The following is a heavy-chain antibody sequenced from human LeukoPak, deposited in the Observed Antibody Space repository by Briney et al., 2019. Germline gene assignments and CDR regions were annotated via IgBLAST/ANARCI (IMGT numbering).Heavy chain of an antibody. Sequence: PGGSLRLSCAASGFTFSSYAMSWVRQAPGKGLEWVSAISGSGGSTYYADSVKGRFTISRDNAKNSLYLQMNSLRAEDTALYYCAKDKGTGYSSGWPFDYWGQGTLVTVSS. J-gene: IGHJ4*02. CDR3: AKDKGTGYSSGWPFDY. CDR2: ISGSGGST. D-gene: IGHD6-19*01. V-gene: IGHV3-23*01. CDR1: GFTFSSYA.